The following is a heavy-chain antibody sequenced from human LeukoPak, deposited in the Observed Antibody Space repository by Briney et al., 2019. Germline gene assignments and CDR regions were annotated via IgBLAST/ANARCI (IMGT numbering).Heavy chain of an antibody. CDR1: GFTFSCYA. Sequence: GGSLRLSCAASGFTFSCYAMSWVRQAPGKGLEWVSAISGSGGSTYYADSVKGRLTISRDNSKDTLYLQMNSLRAEDTAVYYCAKGRRNCSSTSCYLDYWGQGTLVTVSS. J-gene: IGHJ4*02. CDR2: ISGSGGST. V-gene: IGHV3-23*01. CDR3: AKGRRNCSSTSCYLDY. D-gene: IGHD2-2*01.